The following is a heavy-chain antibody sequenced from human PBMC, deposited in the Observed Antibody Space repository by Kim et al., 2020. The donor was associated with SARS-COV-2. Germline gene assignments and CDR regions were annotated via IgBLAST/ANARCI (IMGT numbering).Heavy chain of an antibody. J-gene: IGHJ6*02. CDR3: ARASYSSSDGMDV. D-gene: IGHD6-6*01. Sequence: YYADSVKGRFTISRDNSKNTLYLQMNSLRAEDTAVYYWARASYSSSDGMDVWGQGTTVTVSS. V-gene: IGHV3-30*01.